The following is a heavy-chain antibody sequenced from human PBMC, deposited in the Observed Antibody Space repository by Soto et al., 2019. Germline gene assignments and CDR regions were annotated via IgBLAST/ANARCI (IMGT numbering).Heavy chain of an antibody. J-gene: IGHJ6*02. CDR1: GGSVSSGSYY. V-gene: IGHV4-61*01. CDR3: ARDSLQYCSSTSCYVSDYYYGMDV. D-gene: IGHD2-2*01. Sequence: QVQLQESGPGLVKPSETLSLTCTVSGGSVSSGSYYWSWIRQPPGKGLEWIGYIYYSGSTNYNPFLKSRVTISVDTSKNQFSLKLSSVTAADTAVYYCARDSLQYCSSTSCYVSDYYYGMDVWGQGTTVTVSS. CDR2: IYYSGST.